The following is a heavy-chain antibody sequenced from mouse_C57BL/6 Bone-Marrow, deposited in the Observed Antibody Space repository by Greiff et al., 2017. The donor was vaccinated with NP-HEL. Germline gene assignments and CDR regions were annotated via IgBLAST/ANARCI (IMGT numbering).Heavy chain of an antibody. CDR2: INPDSSTI. Sequence: EVKLMESGGGLVQPGGSLKLSCAASGIDFSRYWMSWVRRAPGKGLEWIGEINPDSSTINYAPSLKDKFIISRENAKNTLYLQMSKVRSEDTALYYCARAGYSYYYAMDYWGQGTSVTVSS. CDR1: GIDFSRYW. CDR3: ARAGYSYYYAMDY. V-gene: IGHV4-1*01. D-gene: IGHD2-3*01. J-gene: IGHJ4*01.